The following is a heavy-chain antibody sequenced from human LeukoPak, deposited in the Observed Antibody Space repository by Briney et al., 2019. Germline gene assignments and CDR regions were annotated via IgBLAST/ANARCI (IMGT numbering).Heavy chain of an antibody. V-gene: IGHV3-30*02. Sequence: PGGSLRLSCAASGFTFSSYGMHWVRQAPGKGLEWVAFIRYDGSNKYYADSVKGRFTISRDNSKNTLYLQMNSLRAEDTAVYYCATNSGDFWSGYYTDYYYYMDVWGKGTTVTVSS. CDR1: GFTFSSYG. D-gene: IGHD3-3*01. CDR3: ATNSGDFWSGYYTDYYYYMDV. J-gene: IGHJ6*03. CDR2: IRYDGSNK.